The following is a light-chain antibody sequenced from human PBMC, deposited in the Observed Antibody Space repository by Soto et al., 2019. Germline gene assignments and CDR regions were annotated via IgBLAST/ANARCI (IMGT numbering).Light chain of an antibody. CDR1: QSVSSF. V-gene: IGKV3-15*01. CDR2: DTS. CDR3: QHYNNWPPIT. J-gene: IGKJ5*01. Sequence: EIVMTQSPATLSVSPGERATLSCRASQSVSSFLAWYQQKPGQAPRLLIYDTSIRATGIPARFSGSGSGTEFTLTISSLQSEDFAVYYCQHYNNWPPITFGQGTRLEIK.